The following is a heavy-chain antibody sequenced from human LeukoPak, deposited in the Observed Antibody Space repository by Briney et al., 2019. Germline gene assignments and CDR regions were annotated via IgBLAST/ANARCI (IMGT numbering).Heavy chain of an antibody. CDR3: LGHFDY. CDR2: IYSGGST. J-gene: IGHJ4*02. CDR1: GFTVSSNY. V-gene: IGHV3-66*01. Sequence: GGSLRLSCAASGFTVSSNYMSWVRQAPGKGLEWVSVIYSGGSTYYADSMKGRFTITRDNPKNTLYLQMNSLGAEDTAVYYCLGHFDYWGQGTLVTVSS.